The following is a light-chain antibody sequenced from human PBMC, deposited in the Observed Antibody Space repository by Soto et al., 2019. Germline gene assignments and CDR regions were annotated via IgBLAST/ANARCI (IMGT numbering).Light chain of an antibody. V-gene: IGKV1-8*01. J-gene: IGKJ2*01. CDR2: AAS. Sequence: AIRMTQSPSSLSASTGDRVTTTCRASQGISSYLAWYQQKPGKAPKLLIYAASSLQSGVPSRFSGSGSGTDFTLTISSLQPEDFATYYCQQSYSTPYTFGQGTKVDI. CDR3: QQSYSTPYT. CDR1: QGISSY.